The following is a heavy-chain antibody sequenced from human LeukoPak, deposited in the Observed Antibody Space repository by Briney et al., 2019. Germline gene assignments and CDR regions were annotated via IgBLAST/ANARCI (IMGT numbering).Heavy chain of an antibody. CDR1: GGSFSSSTYY. Sequence: SETLSLTCSVSGGSFSSSTYYWGWIRQPPGKGLEWIGAIYYSGTSYYNSSLKSRVTISVDTSKNQFSLKLTSVTAADTAVYYCAREWVRGATTFDYWGQGALVTVTS. J-gene: IGHJ4*02. CDR3: AREWVRGATTFDY. CDR2: IYYSGTS. D-gene: IGHD1-26*01. V-gene: IGHV4-39*07.